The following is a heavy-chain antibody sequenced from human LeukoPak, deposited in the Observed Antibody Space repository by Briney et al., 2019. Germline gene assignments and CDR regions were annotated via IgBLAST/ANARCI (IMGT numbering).Heavy chain of an antibody. D-gene: IGHD3-10*01. CDR1: GGSFSGYY. CDR3: ARAGPYYYGSGSYYKRGYYFDY. V-gene: IGHV4-34*01. CDR2: INHSGST. J-gene: IGHJ4*02. Sequence: PSETLSLTCAVYGGSFSGYYWSWIRQPPGKGLEWIGEINHSGSTNYNPSLKSRVTISVGTSKNQFSLKLSYVTAADPAVYYCARAGPYYYGSGSYYKRGYYFDYWGQGTLVTVSS.